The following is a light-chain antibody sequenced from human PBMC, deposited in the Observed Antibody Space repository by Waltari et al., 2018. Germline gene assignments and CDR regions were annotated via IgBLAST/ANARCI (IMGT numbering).Light chain of an antibody. CDR3: SSYAGFATLV. CDR2: EIN. J-gene: IGLJ3*02. Sequence: QSALTQPASVSGSPGQSITLSCPGTSNDIGTYKFVSWYQQHPGKAPKLIIHEINKRPSGISTRFTGSKSGITASLTITGLQVDDEADYFCSSYAGFATLVFGGGTKVTVL. CDR1: SNDIGTYKF. V-gene: IGLV2-23*02.